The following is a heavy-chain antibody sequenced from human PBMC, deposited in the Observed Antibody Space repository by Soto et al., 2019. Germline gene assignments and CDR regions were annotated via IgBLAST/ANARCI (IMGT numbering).Heavy chain of an antibody. CDR2: TYYRSKWDN. Sequence: SQTLSLTCAISGDSVSSNSAAWNWIRQSPSRGLEWLGRTYYRSKWDNDYAVSVKSRITINPDTSKNQFSLQLNSVTPEDTAVYYCAREGIQLWLRNWFDPWGQGTLVTVSS. J-gene: IGHJ5*02. D-gene: IGHD5-18*01. CDR1: GDSVSSNSAA. V-gene: IGHV6-1*01. CDR3: AREGIQLWLRNWFDP.